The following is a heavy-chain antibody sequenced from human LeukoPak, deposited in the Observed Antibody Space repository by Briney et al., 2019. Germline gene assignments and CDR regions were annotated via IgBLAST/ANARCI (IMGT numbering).Heavy chain of an antibody. CDR3: ASEFLAAASSAFGY. V-gene: IGHV3-53*01. Sequence: PGGSLRLSCAASGFTVSSNYMSWVRQAPGKGLEWVSVIYSGGSTYYADSVKGRFTISRDNAKNSLYLQMNSLRAEDTAVYYCASEFLAAASSAFGYWGQGTLVTVSS. CDR2: IYSGGST. J-gene: IGHJ4*02. CDR1: GFTVSSNY. D-gene: IGHD6-13*01.